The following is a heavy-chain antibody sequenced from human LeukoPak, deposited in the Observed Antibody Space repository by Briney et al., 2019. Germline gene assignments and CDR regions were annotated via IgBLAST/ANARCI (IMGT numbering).Heavy chain of an antibody. Sequence: PSETLSLTCAVYGGSFSSYYWSWIRQPPGKGLEWIGKINHSGSTNYNPSLKSRVTISVDTSKNQFSLKLSSVTAADTAVYYCARRGSGSYYRSTGHGIDYWGQGTLVTVSS. V-gene: IGHV4-34*01. J-gene: IGHJ4*02. D-gene: IGHD1-26*01. CDR2: INHSGST. CDR3: ARRGSGSYYRSTGHGIDY. CDR1: GGSFSSYY.